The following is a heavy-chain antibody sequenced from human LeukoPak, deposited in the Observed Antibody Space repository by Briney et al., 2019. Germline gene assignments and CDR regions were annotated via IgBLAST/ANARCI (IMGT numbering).Heavy chain of an antibody. CDR3: ARTFGDFGGSGYMDV. CDR2: ISASRGIT. CDR1: GFNYSSYT. Sequence: GGSLRLSCAASGFNYSSYTMNWVRQAPGMGLEWLSYISASRGITYYADSVKGRFTISRDNAKNSLYLQMNSLRAEDTAVYYCARTFGDFGGSGYMDVWGKGTTVTVSS. D-gene: IGHD2-21*02. J-gene: IGHJ6*03. V-gene: IGHV3-48*01.